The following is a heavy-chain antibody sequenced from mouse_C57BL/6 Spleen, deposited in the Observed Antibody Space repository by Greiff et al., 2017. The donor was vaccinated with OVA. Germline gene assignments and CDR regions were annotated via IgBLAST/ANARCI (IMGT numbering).Heavy chain of an antibody. Sequence: EVQLVESGGGLVKPGGSLKLSCAASGFTFSSYAMSWVRQTPEKRLEWVATISDGGSYTYYPDNVKGRFTISRDNAKNNLYLQMSHLKSEDTAMYYCARVLTTVRYFDVWGTGTTVTVSS. CDR3: ARVLTTVRYFDV. CDR2: ISDGGSYT. CDR1: GFTFSSYA. J-gene: IGHJ1*03. V-gene: IGHV5-4*01. D-gene: IGHD1-1*01.